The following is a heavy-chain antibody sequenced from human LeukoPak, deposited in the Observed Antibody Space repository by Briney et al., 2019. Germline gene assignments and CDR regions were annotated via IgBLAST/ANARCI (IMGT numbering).Heavy chain of an antibody. CDR3: AKVRLLRIAAADSNPYYFDY. D-gene: IGHD6-13*01. V-gene: IGHV3-23*01. CDR2: ISGSGGST. J-gene: IGHJ4*02. CDR1: GFTFSSYA. Sequence: PGGSLRLSCAASGFTFSSYAMSWVRQAPGKGLEWVSAISGSGGSTYYADSVKGRFTISRDNSKNTLYLQMNSLRAEDTAVYYCAKVRLLRIAAADSNPYYFDYWGQGTLVTVSS.